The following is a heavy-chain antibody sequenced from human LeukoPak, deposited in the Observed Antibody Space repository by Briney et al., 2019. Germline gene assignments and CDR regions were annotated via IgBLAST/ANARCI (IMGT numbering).Heavy chain of an antibody. D-gene: IGHD2-8*01. J-gene: IGHJ3*02. Sequence: GGSLRLSCAASGFTFSNYWMSWVRQAPGKGLEWVANIKQDRSEKYYVDSVKGRFTISRDNAKNSLYLQMNSLRAEDTAIYYCARDLTPYCTNGVCFDAFDIWGQGTMVTVSS. CDR1: GFTFSNYW. CDR3: ARDLTPYCTNGVCFDAFDI. V-gene: IGHV3-7*01. CDR2: IKQDRSEK.